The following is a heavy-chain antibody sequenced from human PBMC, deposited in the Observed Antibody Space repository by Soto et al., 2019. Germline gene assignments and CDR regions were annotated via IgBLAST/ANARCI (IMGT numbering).Heavy chain of an antibody. V-gene: IGHV4-61*08. CDR1: GGSVSTGVHY. CDR3: ARGYYTSWYWFDR. D-gene: IGHD6-13*01. Sequence: QVQLQESGPGLVKPSETLSLTCTVSVSGGSVSTGVHYWSWIRQPPGKGLEWIGCIYYSGSTNYTPSLNSRVTISVDPSKNQFSLKLTSVTAEDTAVYYCARGYYTSWYWFDRWGRGTLVTVSS. J-gene: IGHJ2*01. CDR2: IYYSGST.